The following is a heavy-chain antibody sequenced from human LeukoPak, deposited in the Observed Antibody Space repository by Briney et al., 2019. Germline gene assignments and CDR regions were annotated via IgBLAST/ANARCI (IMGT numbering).Heavy chain of an antibody. CDR3: AKDRVTTVTTSDY. Sequence: PGGSLRLSCAASGFTFNTYWMHWVRQAPGKGLVWVSSINADGSSTSYADSMKGRFTISRDNAKNTLYLQMNSLRAEDTAVYYCAKDRVTTVTTSDYWGQGTLVTVSS. D-gene: IGHD4-17*01. J-gene: IGHJ4*02. CDR1: GFTFNTYW. V-gene: IGHV3-74*01. CDR2: INADGSST.